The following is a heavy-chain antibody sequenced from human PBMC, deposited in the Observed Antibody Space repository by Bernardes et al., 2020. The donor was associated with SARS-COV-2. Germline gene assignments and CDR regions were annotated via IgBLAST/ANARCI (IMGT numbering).Heavy chain of an antibody. CDR3: VKGSVAVAGVDY. J-gene: IGHJ4*02. V-gene: IGHV3-64D*06. D-gene: IGHD6-19*01. CDR2: ISINGDLT. CDR1: GFTFSNYV. Sequence: SLRLSCSVSGFTFSNYVMHWVRQAPGKGLEYVSAISINGDLTFYVDSVKGRFIISRDDSKNMLYLQMSSLRVEDTAIYFCVKGSVAVAGVDYWGQGTLVTVSS.